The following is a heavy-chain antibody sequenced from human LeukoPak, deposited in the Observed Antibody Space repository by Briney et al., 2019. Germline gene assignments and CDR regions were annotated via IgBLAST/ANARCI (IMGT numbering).Heavy chain of an antibody. Sequence: GGALRLSCVASGLTFSDYAMNWVRQAPGEGLEWVSTFKTNYNQVYYAESVRGRFTISTDNSKNTAYLQMNSLRVEDTALYYCARSVPDYTRFDFWGQGALVTVSS. J-gene: IGHJ4*02. V-gene: IGHV3-23*05. D-gene: IGHD4-11*01. CDR1: GLTFSDYA. CDR3: ARSVPDYTRFDF. CDR2: FKTNYNQV.